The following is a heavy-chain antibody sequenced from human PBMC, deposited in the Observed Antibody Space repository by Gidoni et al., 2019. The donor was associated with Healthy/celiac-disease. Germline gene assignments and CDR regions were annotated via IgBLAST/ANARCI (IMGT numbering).Heavy chain of an antibody. CDR3: ARSFGELLLLRAHLDYYYGMDV. V-gene: IGHV4-39*01. CDR2: IYYSGST. CDR1: GGSITSRSYY. J-gene: IGHJ6*02. Sequence: QLQLQESGPGLVKPSETLSLTCTVSGGSITSRSYYWGWIRPPPGKGLEWIGSIYYSGSTYYNPSLKSRVTISVDTSKNQFSLKLSSVTAADTAVYYCARSFGELLLLRAHLDYYYGMDVWGQGTTVTVSS. D-gene: IGHD3-10*01.